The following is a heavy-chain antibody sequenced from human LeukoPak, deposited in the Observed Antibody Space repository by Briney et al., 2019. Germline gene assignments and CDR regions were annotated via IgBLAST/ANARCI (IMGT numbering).Heavy chain of an antibody. D-gene: IGHD3-3*01. Sequence: SGGSLRLSCAASGFTFSSFSMSWVRQAPGKGLEWVSAISGSGGSTYYADSVKGRFTTSRDNSKNTLYLQMNSLRAEDTAVYYCAKGRYDFWSGSLYYFDYWGQGTLVTASS. V-gene: IGHV3-23*01. CDR2: ISGSGGST. J-gene: IGHJ4*02. CDR3: AKGRYDFWSGSLYYFDY. CDR1: GFTFSSFS.